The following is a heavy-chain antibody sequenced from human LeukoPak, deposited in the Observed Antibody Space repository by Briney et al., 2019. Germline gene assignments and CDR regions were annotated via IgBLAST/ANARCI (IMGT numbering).Heavy chain of an antibody. Sequence: SETLSLTCAVQGASLRGSYWSWIRQPPGKGLQWIGQIDHSGSTHSIPSLKSRVTISLDTSQSQVSLKVNSVTAAVTAVYFYARGGNGWYFDLWGRGTLVTVSS. CDR3: ARGGNGWYFDL. V-gene: IGHV4-34*01. D-gene: IGHD1-14*01. CDR2: IDHSGST. CDR1: GASLRGSY. J-gene: IGHJ2*01.